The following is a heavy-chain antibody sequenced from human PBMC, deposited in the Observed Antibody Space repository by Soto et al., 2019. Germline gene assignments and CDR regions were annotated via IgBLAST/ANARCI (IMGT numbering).Heavy chain of an antibody. CDR3: AMTTVTHYYYYYGMDV. CDR2: IYYSGST. Sequence: PSETLSLTCTVSGGSISSGGYYWSWIRQHPGKGLEWIGYIYYSGSTYYNPSLKSRVTISVDTSKNQFSLKLSSVTAADTAVYYCAMTTVTHYYYYYGMDVWGQGTTGTSP. J-gene: IGHJ6*02. CDR1: GGSISSGGYY. V-gene: IGHV4-31*03. D-gene: IGHD4-17*01.